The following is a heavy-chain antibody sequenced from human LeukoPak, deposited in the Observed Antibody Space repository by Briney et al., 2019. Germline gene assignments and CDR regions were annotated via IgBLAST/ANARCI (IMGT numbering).Heavy chain of an antibody. D-gene: IGHD3-16*01. CDR2: IYYSGTPT. CDR1: GDSISSSY. CDR3: ARDSRGGGPDFDY. J-gene: IGHJ4*02. V-gene: IGHV4-59*01. Sequence: KPSETLSLTCTVSGDSISSSYWAWIRQPPGEGLEWIGYIYYSGTPTSYNPSLKSRVTISIDTSRNQFSLKLSSVTAADTAVYYCARDSRGGGPDFDYWGQGTLVTVSS.